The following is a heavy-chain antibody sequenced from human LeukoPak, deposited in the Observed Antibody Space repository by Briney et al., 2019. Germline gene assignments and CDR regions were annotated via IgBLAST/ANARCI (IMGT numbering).Heavy chain of an antibody. CDR3: ARAKYSSPSYYMDV. V-gene: IGHV4-39*07. D-gene: IGHD6-13*01. J-gene: IGHJ6*03. CDR1: GGSISSSSYY. Sequence: SETLSLTCTVSGGSISSSSYYWGWIRQPPGKGLEWIGSIYYSGSTYYNPSLKSRVTISVDTSKNQFSLKLSSVTAADTAVYYCARAKYSSPSYYMDVWGKGTTVTVSS. CDR2: IYYSGST.